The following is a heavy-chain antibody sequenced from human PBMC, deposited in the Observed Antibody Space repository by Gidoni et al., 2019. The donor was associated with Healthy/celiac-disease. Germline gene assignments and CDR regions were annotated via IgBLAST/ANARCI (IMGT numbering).Heavy chain of an antibody. D-gene: IGHD4-17*01. CDR1: GYTFTGYY. Sequence: QVQLVQSGAEVTTPGASVTVSCKASGYTFTGYYMHWVRQAPGQGLEWMGWINPNSGGTNYAQKFQGGGTMTRDTSISTAYLELSRLRSDDTAVYYCARSYGDQYWYFDLWGRGTLVTVSS. CDR3: ARSYGDQYWYFDL. CDR2: INPNSGGT. V-gene: IGHV1-2*02. J-gene: IGHJ2*01.